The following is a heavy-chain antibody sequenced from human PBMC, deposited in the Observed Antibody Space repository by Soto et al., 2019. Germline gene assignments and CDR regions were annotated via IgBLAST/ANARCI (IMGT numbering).Heavy chain of an antibody. CDR3: AKGGLYDSSGHYVLDY. CDR1: GFTFSSYA. D-gene: IGHD3-22*01. Sequence: GGSLRLSCAASGFTFSSYAVNWVRQAPGKGLEWVSGLSGVSTYYADSVKGRFTISRDNSKNTLYLQMNSLRAEDTAVYYCAKGGLYDSSGHYVLDYWGQGALVTVSA. CDR2: LSGVST. J-gene: IGHJ4*02. V-gene: IGHV3-23*01.